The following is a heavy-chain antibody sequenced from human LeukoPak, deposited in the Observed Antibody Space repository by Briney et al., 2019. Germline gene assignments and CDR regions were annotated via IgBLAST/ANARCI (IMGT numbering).Heavy chain of an antibody. CDR3: AREYYYDSRDY. J-gene: IGHJ4*02. Sequence: GGSLRLSCAASGFTFSNYAMSWVRQAPGKGLEWVSVISSSGGNTYYADSVKGRFTMSRDNSKNTLDLQMNSLRAEDTAVYYCAREYYYDSRDYWGQGTLVTVSS. D-gene: IGHD3-22*01. V-gene: IGHV3-23*01. CDR2: ISSSGGNT. CDR1: GFTFSNYA.